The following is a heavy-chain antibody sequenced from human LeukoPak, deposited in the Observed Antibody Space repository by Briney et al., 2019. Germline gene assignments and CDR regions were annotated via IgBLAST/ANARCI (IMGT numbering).Heavy chain of an antibody. J-gene: IGHJ2*01. V-gene: IGHV1-46*01. D-gene: IGHD3-22*01. CDR2: INPSGGST. CDR1: GYTFTSYY. Sequence: ASVKVSCKASGYTFTSYYMHWVRQAPGQGLEWMGIINPSGGSTSYAQKFQGRVTMTRDTSTSTVYMELRSLRSDDTAVYYCARDYYDSSGYRYFDLWGRGTLVTVSS. CDR3: ARDYYDSSGYRYFDL.